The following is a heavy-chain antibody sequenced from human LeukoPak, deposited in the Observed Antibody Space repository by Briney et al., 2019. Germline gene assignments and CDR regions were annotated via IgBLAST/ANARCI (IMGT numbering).Heavy chain of an antibody. CDR3: ATELRWELPNADS. Sequence: GGSLRLSRAASGFTFSSYWMSWVRQAPGKGLEWVGRIKSKADGGTTDYAAPVKGRFTISRDDSENTLYLQMNFMKTEDTGVYYCATELRWELPNADSWGQGTLVTVSS. CDR1: GFTFSSYW. V-gene: IGHV3-15*01. CDR2: IKSKADGGTT. D-gene: IGHD1-26*01. J-gene: IGHJ4*02.